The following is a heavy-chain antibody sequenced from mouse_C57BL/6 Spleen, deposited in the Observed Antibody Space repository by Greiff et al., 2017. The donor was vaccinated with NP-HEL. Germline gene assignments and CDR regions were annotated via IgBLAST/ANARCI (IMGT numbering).Heavy chain of an antibody. D-gene: IGHD2-5*01. CDR3: ARGDSNYYFDY. V-gene: IGHV1-59*01. CDR1: GYTFTSYW. CDR2: IDPSDSYT. J-gene: IGHJ2*01. Sequence: QVQLQQPGAELVRPGTSVKLSCKASGYTFTSYWMHWVKQRPGQGLEWIGVIDPSDSYTNYNQKFKGKATLTVDTSSSTAYMQLSSLTSEDSAVYYCARGDSNYYFDYWGQDTTLTVSS.